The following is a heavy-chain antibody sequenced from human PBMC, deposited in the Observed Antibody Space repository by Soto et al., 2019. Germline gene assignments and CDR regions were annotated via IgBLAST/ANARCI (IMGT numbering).Heavy chain of an antibody. V-gene: IGHV1-69*06. Sequence: QVQLVQSGAEVKKPGSSVKVSCKSSGGTFGSYAISWVRQAPGQGLEWMGGVITIFGTPHYAQKFHGRVTITVDIPTSTAYLELSSIKSADTVVYFCSKIRWTISLQEEDAIWGQGTLVTVSS. CDR1: GGTFGSYA. D-gene: IGHD2-2*01. J-gene: IGHJ4*02. CDR3: SKIRWTISLQEEDAI. CDR2: VITIFGTP.